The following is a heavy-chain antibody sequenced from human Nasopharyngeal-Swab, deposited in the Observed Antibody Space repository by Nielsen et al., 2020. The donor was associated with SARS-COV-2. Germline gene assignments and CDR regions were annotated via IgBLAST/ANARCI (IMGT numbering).Heavy chain of an antibody. CDR2: ISYDGSNK. J-gene: IGHJ3*02. Sequence: GESLKISCAASGFTFSSYGMHWVRQAPGKGLEWVAVISYDGSNKYYADSVKGRFTISRDNSKNTLYLQMNSLRAEDTAVHYCAKELGGTIFGVVIISDDAFDIWGQGTMVTVSS. CDR3: AKELGGTIFGVVIISDDAFDI. CDR1: GFTFSSYG. V-gene: IGHV3-30*18. D-gene: IGHD3-3*01.